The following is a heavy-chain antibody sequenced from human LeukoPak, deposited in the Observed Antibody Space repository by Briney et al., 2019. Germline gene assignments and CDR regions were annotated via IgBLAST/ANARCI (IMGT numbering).Heavy chain of an antibody. J-gene: IGHJ4*02. CDR2: INTNTGNP. V-gene: IGHV7-4-1*02. D-gene: IGHD6-19*01. CDR3: ATDLKKGDSGCFDY. CDR1: GYTFTSSA. Sequence: ASVTVSCTASGYTFTSSALNWVRQAPGQGLEWMGWINTNTGNPTYAQGFTGLFVFSLDTSVSTAYLHISSLEAEDTAIYYCATDLKKGDSGCFDYWGQGTLVTVSS.